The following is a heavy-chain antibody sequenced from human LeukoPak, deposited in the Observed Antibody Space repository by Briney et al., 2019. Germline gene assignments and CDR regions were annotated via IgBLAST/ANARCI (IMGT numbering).Heavy chain of an antibody. CDR1: GGTFSSYA. V-gene: IGHV1-69*13. CDR3: ARDKRDPPYYYYGMDV. CDR2: IIPIFGTA. J-gene: IGHJ6*04. Sequence: SVKVSCKASGGTFSSYAISWVRQAPAQGLEWMGGIIPIFGTANYAQKFQGRVTITPHEPPSPAYMELSSLRSEDTAVYYCARDKRDPPYYYYGMDVWGKGTTVTVSS.